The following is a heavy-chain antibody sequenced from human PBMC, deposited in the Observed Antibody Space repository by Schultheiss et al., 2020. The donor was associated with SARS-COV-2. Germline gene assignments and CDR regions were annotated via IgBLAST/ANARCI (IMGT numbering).Heavy chain of an antibody. Sequence: SETLSLTCTVSGGSISSYYWSWIRQPPGKGLEWIGYIYYSGSTNYNPSLKSRVTMSVDTSKNQFSLKLSSVTAADTAVYYCARGRLVLWFGELKGNWFDPWGQGTLVTVSS. CDR1: GGSISSYY. CDR2: IYYSGST. J-gene: IGHJ5*02. CDR3: ARGRLVLWFGELKGNWFDP. D-gene: IGHD3-10*01. V-gene: IGHV4-59*12.